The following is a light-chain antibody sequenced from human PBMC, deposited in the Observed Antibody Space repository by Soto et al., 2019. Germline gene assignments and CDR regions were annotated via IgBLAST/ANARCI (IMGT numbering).Light chain of an antibody. CDR3: SSYTSSSTLYV. CDR1: SSDDGGYNY. J-gene: IGLJ1*01. V-gene: IGLV2-14*01. CDR2: DVS. Sequence: QSVLTQPASVSGSPGQSITISCTGTSSDDGGYNYVSWYQQHPGKANKLMIYDVSNRPSGVSNRFSGSKSGNTASQTITSLQAEDEADYYCSSYTSSSTLYVFGTGTKVTVL.